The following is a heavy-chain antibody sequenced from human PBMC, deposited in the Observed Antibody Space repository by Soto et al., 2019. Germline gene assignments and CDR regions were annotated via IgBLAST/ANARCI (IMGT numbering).Heavy chain of an antibody. CDR1: GGSISSYY. CDR2: IYYSGST. Sequence: SETLSLTCTVSGGSISSYYWSWIRQPPGKGLEWIGIIYYSGSTYYNPSLKSRVTISVDTSKSQFSLNLNSVTAADTAVYYCARGYDILTGPLDYWGPGTLVTV. D-gene: IGHD3-9*01. J-gene: IGHJ4*02. V-gene: IGHV4-59*04. CDR3: ARGYDILTGPLDY.